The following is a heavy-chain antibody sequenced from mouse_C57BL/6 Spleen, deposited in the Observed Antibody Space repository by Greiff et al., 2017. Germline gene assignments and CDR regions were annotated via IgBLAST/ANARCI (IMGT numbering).Heavy chain of an antibody. V-gene: IGHV1-18*01. J-gene: IGHJ3*01. CDR1: GYTFTDYN. D-gene: IGHD1-1*01. Sequence: EVQLQQSGPELVKPGASVKIPCKASGYTFTDYNMDWVKQSHGKSLEWIGDINPNNGGTIYNQKFKGKATLTVDKSSSTAYMELRSLTSEDTAVYYCARGDYGSSYGLAYWGQGTLVTVSA. CDR2: INPNNGGT. CDR3: ARGDYGSSYGLAY.